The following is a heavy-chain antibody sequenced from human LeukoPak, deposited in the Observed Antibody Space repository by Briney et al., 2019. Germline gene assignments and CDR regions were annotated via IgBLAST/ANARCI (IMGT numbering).Heavy chain of an antibody. CDR3: AKDWRYDYSNYGGDY. CDR2: ISGSGGST. D-gene: IGHD4-11*01. J-gene: IGHJ4*02. Sequence: GGSLRLSCAASGVTFSSYAMSWVRQAPGKGLEWVSAISGSGGSTYYADSVEGRFTISRDNSKNTLYLQMNSLRAEDTAVYYCAKDWRYDYSNYGGDYWGQGTLVTVSS. V-gene: IGHV3-23*01. CDR1: GVTFSSYA.